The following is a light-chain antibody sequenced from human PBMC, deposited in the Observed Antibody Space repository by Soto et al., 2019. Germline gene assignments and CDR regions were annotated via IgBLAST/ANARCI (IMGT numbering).Light chain of an antibody. CDR1: QSVTN. Sequence: EIVLTQSPATLSLSPEERATLSCRASQSVTNLAWYQHKPGQAPRLLIYHASSRATGIPARFSGSGSGTDFNLTISRLEPEDFAVYYCQRYSSWLRTFGGGTKVEIK. V-gene: IGKV3-11*01. CDR2: HAS. J-gene: IGKJ4*01. CDR3: QRYSSWLRT.